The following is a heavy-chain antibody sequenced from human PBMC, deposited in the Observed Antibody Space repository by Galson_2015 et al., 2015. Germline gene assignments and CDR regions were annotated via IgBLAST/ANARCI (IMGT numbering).Heavy chain of an antibody. CDR1: GFTVSSNY. CDR2: IYSGGST. V-gene: IGHV3-53*01. D-gene: IGHD6-13*01. Sequence: SLRLSCAASGFTVSSNYMSWVRQAPGKGLEWVSVIYSGGSTYYADSVKGRFTISRDNSKNTLYLQMNSLGAEDTAVYYCARVRIAAAVYYFDYWGQGTLVTVSS. J-gene: IGHJ4*02. CDR3: ARVRIAAAVYYFDY.